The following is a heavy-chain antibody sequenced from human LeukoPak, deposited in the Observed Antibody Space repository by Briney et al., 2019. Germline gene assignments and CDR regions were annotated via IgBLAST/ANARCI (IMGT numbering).Heavy chain of an antibody. CDR1: GFTLGSYW. V-gene: IGHV3-7*02. J-gene: IGHJ4*02. CDR2: IMEDGSET. CDR3: ARTTYGDY. Sequence: PGGSLRLSCAASGFTLGSYWMTWVRQAPRKGLEWAAAIMEDGSETYYVDSVKGRFTISRDNAKNSLYLQMSSLRAEDTAVYYCARTTYGDYWGQGTLVTVSS. D-gene: IGHD1-1*01.